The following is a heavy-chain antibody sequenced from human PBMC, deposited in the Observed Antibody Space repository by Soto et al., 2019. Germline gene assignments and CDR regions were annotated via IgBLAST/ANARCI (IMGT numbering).Heavy chain of an antibody. V-gene: IGHV3-23*01. CDR1: GFTFANYA. CDR2: ISATGGST. D-gene: IGHD3-10*01. J-gene: IGHJ4*02. Sequence: EVQLMESGGGLVQPGGSLRLSCAASGFTFANYAMNWVRQAPGKGLEWVSGISATGGSTYYAASVRGRFGISRDNSKNTRDIQMNSLRDEDTAVYYCARSLDVFLWLGELLALVFVSWRQGTLVTVSS. CDR3: ARSLDVFLWLGELLALVFVS.